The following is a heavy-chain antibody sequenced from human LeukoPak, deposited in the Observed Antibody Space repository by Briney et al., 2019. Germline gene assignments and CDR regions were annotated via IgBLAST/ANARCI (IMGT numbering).Heavy chain of an antibody. J-gene: IGHJ4*02. V-gene: IGHV3-23*01. D-gene: IGHD5-12*01. CDR3: ARVLSGYRHDS. CDR1: GFTFSSYA. Sequence: GGSLRLSCAASGFTFSSYAMSWVRQAPGKGLEWVSAISGSGGSTYYADSVKGRFTISRDNAKNSLYLQMNSLRAEDTAVYYCARVLSGYRHDSWGQGTLVTVSS. CDR2: ISGSGGST.